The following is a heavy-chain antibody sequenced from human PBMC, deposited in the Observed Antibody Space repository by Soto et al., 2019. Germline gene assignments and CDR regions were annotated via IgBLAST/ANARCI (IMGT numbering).Heavy chain of an antibody. Sequence: GGSLRLSCAASGFSFSSYAMHWVRQAPGKGLEWVAVISYDGSNKYYVDSVKGRFTISRDNYKNTLYLQMNTLRAEDTAVYYCVRAPPLTNIVVVTYFDCRDQGTLGTISS. D-gene: IGHD3-22*01. J-gene: IGHJ4*02. CDR1: GFSFSSYA. V-gene: IGHV3-30-3*01. CDR3: VRAPPLTNIVVVTYFDC. CDR2: ISYDGSNK.